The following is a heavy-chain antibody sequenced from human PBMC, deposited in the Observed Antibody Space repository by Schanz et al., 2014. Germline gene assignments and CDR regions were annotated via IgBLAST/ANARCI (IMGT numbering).Heavy chain of an antibody. V-gene: IGHV4-38-2*02. J-gene: IGHJ3*02. CDR2: IYHSGST. Sequence: QVQLQESGPGLVKPSETLSLTCTVSGYSISSAYYWGWIRQPPGKGLEWIGTIYHSGSTYYNPSPKSRPTISVDISKTQFPRKRTSGTAADTAMYYCAKTNTLLHPWAFDIWGLGTMVTVSS. D-gene: IGHD2-8*01. CDR1: GYSISSAYY. CDR3: AKTNTLLHPWAFDI.